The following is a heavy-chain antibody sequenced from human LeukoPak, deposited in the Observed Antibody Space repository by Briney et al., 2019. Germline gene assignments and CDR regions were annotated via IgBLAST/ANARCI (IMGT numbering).Heavy chain of an antibody. CDR3: ARDHGGYDSGWIDP. J-gene: IGHJ5*02. CDR1: GYTFTSYG. Sequence: ASVKVSCKASGYTFTSYGISWVRQAPGQGLEWMGWISAYNGNTNYAQKLQGRVTMTTDTSTSTAYMELRSLRSDDTAVYYCARDHGGYDSGWIDPWGQGTLVTVSS. V-gene: IGHV1-18*01. D-gene: IGHD5-12*01. CDR2: ISAYNGNT.